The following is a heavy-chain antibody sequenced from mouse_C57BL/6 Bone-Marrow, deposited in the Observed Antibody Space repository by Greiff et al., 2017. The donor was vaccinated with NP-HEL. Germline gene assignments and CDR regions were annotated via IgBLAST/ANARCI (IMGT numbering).Heavy chain of an antibody. CDR1: GFNIKDDY. V-gene: IGHV14-4*01. J-gene: IGHJ1*03. Sequence: EVQLQQSGAELVRPGASVKLSCTASGFNIKDDYMHWVKQRPEQGLEWIGWIDPENGDTEYASKFQGKATITADTSSNTAYLQLSSLTSEDTAVFVYTTDSNYVYWDFDVWGTGTTVTVSA. D-gene: IGHD2-5*01. CDR2: IDPENGDT. CDR3: TTDSNYVYWDFDV.